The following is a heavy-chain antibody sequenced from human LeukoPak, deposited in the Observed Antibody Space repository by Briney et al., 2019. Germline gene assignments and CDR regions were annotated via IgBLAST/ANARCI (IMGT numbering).Heavy chain of an antibody. CDR1: GASISRHY. V-gene: IGHV4-59*11. CDR2: VYHDGTT. D-gene: IGHD2/OR15-2a*01. CDR3: ARGSTRADDY. Sequence: SETLSLTCTVSGASISRHYWSWIRQPPGKGLEWIGYVYHDGTTNYNPSLKSRVAISIHTSRNQLSLKLSSMTAADTAVYYCARGSTRADDYWGQGILVTVSS. J-gene: IGHJ4*02.